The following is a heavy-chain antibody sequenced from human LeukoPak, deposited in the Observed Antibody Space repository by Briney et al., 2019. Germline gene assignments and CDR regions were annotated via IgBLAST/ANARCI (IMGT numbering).Heavy chain of an antibody. CDR3: ARDNEVAARSFDY. D-gene: IGHD6-6*01. CDR2: IYPSGSN. V-gene: IGHV4-4*07. CDR1: GGSISSYY. Sequence: SETLSLTCTVSGGSISSYYYSWVRQPAGKGLEWIGRIYPSGSNNYNPSLKSRVTMSVDTSKSQLSLKLSSVTAADTAMYYCARDNEVAARSFDYWGQGTLVTVSS. J-gene: IGHJ4*02.